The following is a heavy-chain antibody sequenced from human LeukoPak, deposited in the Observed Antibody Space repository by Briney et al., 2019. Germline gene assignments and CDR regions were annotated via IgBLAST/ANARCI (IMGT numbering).Heavy chain of an antibody. D-gene: IGHD1-7*01. CDR2: INHSGST. CDR3: ARSYNWNFIDY. CDR1: GGSFSGYY. V-gene: IGHV4-34*01. J-gene: IGHJ4*02. Sequence: SETLSLTCAVYGGSFSGYYWSWIRQPPGKGLEGIGEINHSGSTNYNPSLKSRVTILVDTSKNQFSLKLSSVTAADTAVYYCARSYNWNFIDYWGQGTLVTVSS.